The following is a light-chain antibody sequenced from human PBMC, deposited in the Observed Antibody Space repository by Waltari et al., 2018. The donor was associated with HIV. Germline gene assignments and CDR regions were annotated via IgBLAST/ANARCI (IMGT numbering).Light chain of an antibody. J-gene: IGLJ1*01. CDR3: CSYAGSSTYV. Sequence: QSALTQPASVSGSPGQSITISCTGTSSDVGSYNLVSWYQQHPGKAPKLMIYEVSKRSSGVSHRSSGSKSGNTASLTISGLQADDDADYYCCSYAGSSTYVFGTGTKVTVL. CDR2: EVS. V-gene: IGLV2-23*02. CDR1: SSDVGSYNL.